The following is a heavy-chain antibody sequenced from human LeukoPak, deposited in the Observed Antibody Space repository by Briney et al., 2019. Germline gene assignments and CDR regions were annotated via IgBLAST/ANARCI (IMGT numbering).Heavy chain of an antibody. V-gene: IGHV3-7*01. D-gene: IGHD6-13*01. CDR3: ARDSEYSSSFAFDI. J-gene: IGHJ3*02. CDR2: INQEGRER. Sequence: PGGSLRLSCAASGFTFSSHWMTWVRQAPGKGVEGVANINQEGRERYYVDSVKGGFTISRDNAKNSLYLQMNSLRAEDTAVYYCARDSEYSSSFAFDIWGQGTMVTVSS. CDR1: GFTFSSHW.